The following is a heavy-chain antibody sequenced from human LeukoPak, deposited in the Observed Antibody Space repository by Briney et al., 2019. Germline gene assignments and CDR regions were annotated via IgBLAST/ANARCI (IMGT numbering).Heavy chain of an antibody. Sequence: ASVKVSCKASGYTFTSYYMHWVRQAPGQGLEWMGIINPSGGSTSYAQKFQGRVTITRDMSTSTAYMELSSLRSEDTAVYYCAAAPMDYYDSSGYYYDYWGQGTPVTVSS. J-gene: IGHJ4*02. CDR1: GYTFTSYY. V-gene: IGHV1-46*01. CDR3: AAAPMDYYDSSGYYYDY. D-gene: IGHD3-22*01. CDR2: INPSGGST.